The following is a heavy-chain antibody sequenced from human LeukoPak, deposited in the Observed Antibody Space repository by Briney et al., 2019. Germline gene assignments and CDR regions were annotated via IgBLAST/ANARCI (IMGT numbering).Heavy chain of an antibody. J-gene: IGHJ2*01. D-gene: IGHD3-10*01. CDR2: IYYSGST. CDR3: ARDQNTMVRGVYPPNWYFDL. Sequence: PSETLSLTCTVSGGSISSGGYYWSWIRQHPGKGLEWIGYIYYSGSTYYNPSLKSRVTISVDTSKNQFSLKLSSVTAADTAVYYCARDQNTMVRGVYPPNWYFDLWGRGTLVTVSS. CDR1: GGSISSGGYY. V-gene: IGHV4-31*03.